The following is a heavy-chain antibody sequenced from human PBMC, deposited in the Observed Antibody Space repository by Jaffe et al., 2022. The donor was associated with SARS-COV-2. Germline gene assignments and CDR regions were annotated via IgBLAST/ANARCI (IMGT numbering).Heavy chain of an antibody. D-gene: IGHD3-10*01. V-gene: IGHV4-31*03. CDR2: LYNIGNT. J-gene: IGHJ4*02. Sequence: QVQLQESGPGLVKPSQTLSLTCTVSGGSINSGGYHWNWIRQHPGKGLEWIGYLYNIGNTQYNPSLKSRVTISADTSKNQFSLNLISVTAADTAVYYCVRDNDASGTGSFDYWGQGTLVTVSS. CDR3: VRDNDASGTGSFDY. CDR1: GGSINSGGYH.